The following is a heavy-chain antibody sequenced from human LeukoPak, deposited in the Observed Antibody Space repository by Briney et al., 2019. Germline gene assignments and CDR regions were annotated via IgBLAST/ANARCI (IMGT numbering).Heavy chain of an antibody. V-gene: IGHV4-30-2*06. CDR2: LYQGGST. CDR3: ARTQHCSSTSCPHGLDS. D-gene: IGHD2-2*01. Sequence: PSQTLSLTCAVSGGSISSGGFSWSWIRQSPGKGLEYIGYLYQGGSTYYNPSLSSRVTISGDRSKNHFFLTLTSVTAADMAVYYCARTQHCSSTSCPHGLDSWGQGTLVTVSS. J-gene: IGHJ4*02. CDR1: GGSISSGGFS.